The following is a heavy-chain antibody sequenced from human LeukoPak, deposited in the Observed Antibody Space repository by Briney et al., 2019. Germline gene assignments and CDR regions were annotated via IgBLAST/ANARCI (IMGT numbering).Heavy chain of an antibody. D-gene: IGHD4-23*01. V-gene: IGHV1-2*02. CDR3: ARGLNRQSMVPLAHQYYFDY. CDR2: INPNSGGT. Sequence: WASVKVSCKASGYTFTGYYMHWVLQAPGQGLEWMGWINPNSGGTNYAQKFQGRVTMTRDTSISTAYMELSRLRSDDTAVYYCARGLNRQSMVPLAHQYYFDYWGQGTLVTVSS. J-gene: IGHJ4*02. CDR1: GYTFTGYY.